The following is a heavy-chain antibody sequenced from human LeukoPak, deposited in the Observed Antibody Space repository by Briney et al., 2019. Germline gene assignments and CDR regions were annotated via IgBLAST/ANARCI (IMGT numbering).Heavy chain of an antibody. CDR1: GYTFTGYY. CDR3: AGRIAAAGKYYYYYYMDV. Sequence: ASVKVSCKASGYTFTGYYMHWVRQAPGQGLQWMGWINPNGGDTNYAQKFQGRVTMTRDTSISTAYMGLSRLRSDDTAVYYCAGRIAAAGKYYYYYYMDVWGKGTTVTVSS. V-gene: IGHV1-2*02. D-gene: IGHD6-13*01. CDR2: INPNGGDT. J-gene: IGHJ6*03.